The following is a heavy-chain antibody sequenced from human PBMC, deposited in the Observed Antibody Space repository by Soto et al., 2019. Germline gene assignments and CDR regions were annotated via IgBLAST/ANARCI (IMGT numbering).Heavy chain of an antibody. CDR2: ISSSGSTI. CDR1: GFTFSSYE. V-gene: IGHV3-48*03. D-gene: IGHD2-2*01. CDR3: ARGGIVVVPAAGPDY. Sequence: VQLVESGGGLVQPGGSLRLSCAASGFTFSSYEMNWVRQAPGKGLEWVSYISSSGSTIYYADSVKGRFTISRDNAKNSLYLQMNSLRAEDTAVYYCARGGIVVVPAAGPDYWGQGTLVTVSS. J-gene: IGHJ4*02.